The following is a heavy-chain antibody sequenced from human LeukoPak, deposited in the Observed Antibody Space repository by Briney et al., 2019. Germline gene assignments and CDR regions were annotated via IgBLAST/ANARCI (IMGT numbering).Heavy chain of an antibody. D-gene: IGHD2-15*01. CDR3: ARQLQFDLLHAFDI. CDR1: GYSFTTYW. J-gene: IGHJ3*02. CDR2: IYPGDSDT. V-gene: IGHV5-51*01. Sequence: GESLKISCKGSGYSFTTYWIAWVRQMPGKGLEWMGIIYPGDSDTRYSPSFQGQVTISADKSISTVYLQWTGLRASDSAMYYCARQLQFDLLHAFDIWGQGTVVTVSS.